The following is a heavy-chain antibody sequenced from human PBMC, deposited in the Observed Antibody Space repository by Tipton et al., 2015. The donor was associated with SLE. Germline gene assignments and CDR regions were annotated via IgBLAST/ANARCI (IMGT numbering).Heavy chain of an antibody. CDR2: IYYSGST. CDR1: GGSITSHY. CDR3: ARGTTFDFWSGSWFDP. J-gene: IGHJ5*02. V-gene: IGHV4-59*11. Sequence: TLSLTCTVSGGSITSHYWSWIRQPPGKGLEWIGYIYYSGSTNYNPSLKGRVTISVDTSKNQFSLKLTSVTAADTAVHYCARGTTFDFWSGSWFDPWGQGTLVTVSS. D-gene: IGHD3-3*01.